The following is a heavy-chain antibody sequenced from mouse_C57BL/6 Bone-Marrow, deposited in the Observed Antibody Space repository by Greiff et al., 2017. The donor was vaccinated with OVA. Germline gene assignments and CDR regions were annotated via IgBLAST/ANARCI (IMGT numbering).Heavy chain of an antibody. CDR3: ARELGRGGLYAMDY. J-gene: IGHJ4*01. V-gene: IGHV5-16*01. Sequence: EVHLVESEGGLVQPGSSMKLSCTASGFTFSDYYMAWVRQVPEKGLEWVANINYDGSSTYYLDSLKSRFIISRDNAKNILYLQMSSLKSEDTATYYCARELGRGGLYAMDYWGQGTSVTVSS. D-gene: IGHD4-1*01. CDR1: GFTFSDYY. CDR2: INYDGSST.